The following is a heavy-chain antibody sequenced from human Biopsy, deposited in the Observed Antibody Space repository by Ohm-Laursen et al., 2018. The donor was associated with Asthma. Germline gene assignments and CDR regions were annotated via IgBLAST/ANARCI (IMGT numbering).Heavy chain of an antibody. V-gene: IGHV4-34*01. J-gene: IGHJ6*02. CDR1: SGSLRGNF. Sequence: SETLSLTCSIYSGSLRGNFWSWIRQTPGKGLEWIGESDHRGNTNTNATLKSRVTISKAKSANEFSLKMKSVTAADTAIYYCARGPEWSGLDIWGQGTTVTVSS. CDR3: ARGPEWSGLDI. CDR2: SDHRGNT. D-gene: IGHD3-3*01.